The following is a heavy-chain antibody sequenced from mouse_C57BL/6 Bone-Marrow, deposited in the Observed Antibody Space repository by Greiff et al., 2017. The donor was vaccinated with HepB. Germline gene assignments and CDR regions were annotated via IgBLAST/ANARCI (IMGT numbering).Heavy chain of an antibody. Sequence: QVQLKQPGAELVKPGASVKLSCKASGYTFTSYWMHWVKQRPGQGLEWIGMIHPNSGSTNYNEKFKSKATLTVDKSSSTAYMQLSSLTSEDSAVYYCAIITGTWFAYWGQGTLVTVSA. CDR1: GYTFTSYW. D-gene: IGHD1-1*01. CDR2: IHPNSGST. V-gene: IGHV1-64*01. J-gene: IGHJ3*01. CDR3: AIITGTWFAY.